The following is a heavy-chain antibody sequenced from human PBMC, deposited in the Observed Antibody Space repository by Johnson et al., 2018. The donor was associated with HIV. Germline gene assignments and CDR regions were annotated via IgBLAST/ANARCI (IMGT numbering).Heavy chain of an antibody. Sequence: VQLVESGGGLVQPGGSLILSCAASGFTFSSYDMHWVRQAPGKGLEWVGRIKSKTDGGTTDYAAPVKGRFTISRDDSKNTLYLQMNSLKTEDTAVYYCAREGQDGDGYNPDAFDIWGQGTMVTVSS. V-gene: IGHV3-15*01. CDR3: AREGQDGDGYNPDAFDI. J-gene: IGHJ3*02. CDR2: IKSKTDGGTT. D-gene: IGHD5-24*01. CDR1: GFTFSSYD.